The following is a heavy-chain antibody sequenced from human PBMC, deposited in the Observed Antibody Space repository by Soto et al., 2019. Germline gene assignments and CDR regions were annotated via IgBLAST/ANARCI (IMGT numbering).Heavy chain of an antibody. CDR3: SGGVGDAF. V-gene: IGHV3-7*04. J-gene: IGHJ4*02. D-gene: IGHD1-26*01. Sequence: EVHLVESGGGLVQTGGSLRLSCAIFESTVSRDWMNWVRQAPGKGLEWVAHINQDGSEKYYVDSVKGRFTISRDNAKKSLYRQRNRLRPADTAMYYCSGGVGDAFWGQGTLVTVSS. CDR2: INQDGSEK. CDR1: ESTVSRDW.